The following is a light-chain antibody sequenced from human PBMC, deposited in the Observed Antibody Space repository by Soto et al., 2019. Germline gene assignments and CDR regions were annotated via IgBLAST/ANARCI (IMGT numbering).Light chain of an antibody. V-gene: IGKV2-28*01. CDR1: QSLLEINGNNY. CDR3: MQPLQTPWT. CDR2: LGS. J-gene: IGKJ1*01. Sequence: EIVMTQSPPSLPVTPGEPASIFCRSSQSLLEINGNNYLDWYLQKPGQSPQLLIYLGSSRAPGVPDRFSGSGSGTDFTLKISRVEAEDVGVYYCMQPLQTPWTFGQGTKVEIK.